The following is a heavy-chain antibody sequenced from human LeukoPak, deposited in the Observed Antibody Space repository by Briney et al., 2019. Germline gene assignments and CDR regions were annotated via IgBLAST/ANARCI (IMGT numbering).Heavy chain of an antibody. CDR3: ARETPDSSSWTVFDF. CDR1: GFTFSSYT. V-gene: IGHV3-21*01. Sequence: PGGSLRLSCAASGFTFSSYTMNWVRQAPGKGLEWVSSISSSSSYIYYADSVKGRFTISRDNAKNSLYLQMSNLRAEDTAVYYCARETPDSSSWTVFDFWGQGTLVTVSS. CDR2: ISSSSSYI. D-gene: IGHD6-13*01. J-gene: IGHJ4*02.